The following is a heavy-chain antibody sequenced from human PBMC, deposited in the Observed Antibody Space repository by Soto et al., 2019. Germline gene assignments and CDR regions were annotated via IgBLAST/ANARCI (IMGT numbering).Heavy chain of an antibody. D-gene: IGHD4-17*01. J-gene: IGHJ4*02. V-gene: IGHV4-31*03. CDR3: ARGNGDFGTRYYFDY. Sequence: QVQLQESGPGLVKPSQTLSLTCTVSGGSISSGGYYWSWIRQHPGKGLEWIGYIYYSGSTYYNPSLMSRVTISVDTSKNQFSLMLSSVTAADTAVYYCARGNGDFGTRYYFDYWGQGTLVTVSS. CDR2: IYYSGST. CDR1: GGSISSGGYY.